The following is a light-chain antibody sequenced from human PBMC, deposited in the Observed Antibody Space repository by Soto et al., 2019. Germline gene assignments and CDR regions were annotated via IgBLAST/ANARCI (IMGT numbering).Light chain of an antibody. V-gene: IGKV1-5*01. J-gene: IGKJ1*01. CDR3: LQHNSYPRT. Sequence: ASVGDRVTLTCRASQSISGWLTWYQQKPGKAPKLLIYDASTLESGVPSRFSGSGSGTEFTLTISSLQPEDFATYYCLQHNSYPRTFGQGTKVDIK. CDR1: QSISGW. CDR2: DAS.